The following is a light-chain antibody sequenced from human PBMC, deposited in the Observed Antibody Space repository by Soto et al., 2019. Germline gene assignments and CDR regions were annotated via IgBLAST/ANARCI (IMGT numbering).Light chain of an antibody. CDR3: SSYTSSSTSYV. CDR2: DVS. Sequence: QSVLTQPASVSVSPGQSITISCTGTSSDVGGYNYVSWYRQHPGKAPKLMIYDVSNRPSGVSNRFSGSKSGNTASLTISGLQAEDEADYYCSSYTSSSTSYVFGTGTKVTVL. CDR1: SSDVGGYNY. V-gene: IGLV2-14*01. J-gene: IGLJ1*01.